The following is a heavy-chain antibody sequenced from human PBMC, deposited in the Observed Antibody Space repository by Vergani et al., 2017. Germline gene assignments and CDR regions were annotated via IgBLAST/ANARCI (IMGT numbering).Heavy chain of an antibody. Sequence: EVQLVESGGGLVQPGGSLRLSCAASGFTFSSYWMSWVRQAPGKGLEWVANIKQDGSEKYYVDSVKGRFTISRDNAKNSLYLQMNSLRAEDTAVYYCAREISPGYCSSTSCQRWFDPWGQGTLVTVSS. J-gene: IGHJ5*02. CDR1: GFTFSSYW. V-gene: IGHV3-7*01. CDR3: AREISPGYCSSTSCQRWFDP. CDR2: IKQDGSEK. D-gene: IGHD2-2*01.